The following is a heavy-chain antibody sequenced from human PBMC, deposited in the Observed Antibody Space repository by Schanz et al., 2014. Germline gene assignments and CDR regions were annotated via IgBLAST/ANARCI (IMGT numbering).Heavy chain of an antibody. CDR1: GFTFSNYS. D-gene: IGHD3-10*01. J-gene: IGHJ4*02. V-gene: IGHV3-21*01. CDR3: AKDLHSNSGNYYSYDFDS. CDR2: ISSTSSYI. Sequence: EVQLVESGGGLVKPGGSLRLSCAASGFTFSNYSMNWVRQAPGKGLEWVSSISSTSSYIFYADSVKGRFTISRDNAKNTLYLQMNSLRSEDTAVYFCAKDLHSNSGNYYSYDFDSWGPGALVTVSA.